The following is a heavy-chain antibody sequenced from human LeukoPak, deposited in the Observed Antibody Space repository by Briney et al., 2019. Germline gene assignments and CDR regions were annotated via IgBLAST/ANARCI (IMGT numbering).Heavy chain of an antibody. V-gene: IGHV3-48*01. CDR2: ISSSSSTI. CDR3: ARAEGYYDFWSGYSRPDV. Sequence: TGGPLRLSCAASGFTFSSYSMNWVRQAPGKGLEWVSYISSSSSTIYYADSVKGRFTISRDNAKNSLYLQMNSLRAEDTAVYYCARAEGYYDFWSGYSRPDVWGKGTTVTVSS. CDR1: GFTFSSYS. J-gene: IGHJ6*04. D-gene: IGHD3-3*01.